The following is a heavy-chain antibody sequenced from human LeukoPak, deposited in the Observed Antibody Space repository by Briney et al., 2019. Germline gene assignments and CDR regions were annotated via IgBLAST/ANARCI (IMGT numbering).Heavy chain of an antibody. V-gene: IGHV4-61*02. CDR2: IHTSGST. Sequence: SETLSLTCTVSGGSINSGSYYWSWIRQPAGKGLEWIGRIHTSGSTNYKSSLKSRVTISVDTSKNQFSLKLSSVTAADTAVYYCARTKPSDSSGYYSPFDYWGQGTLVTVSS. CDR3: ARTKPSDSSGYYSPFDY. D-gene: IGHD3-22*01. J-gene: IGHJ4*02. CDR1: GGSINSGSYY.